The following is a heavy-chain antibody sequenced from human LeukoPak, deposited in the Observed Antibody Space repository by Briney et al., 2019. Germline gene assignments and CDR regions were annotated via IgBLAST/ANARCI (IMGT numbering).Heavy chain of an antibody. Sequence: ASVKVSCKASGYTFTSYDINWVRQATGQGLEWMGWMNPNSGNTGYAQKFQGRVTMTRNTSISIAYMELSSLRSEDTAVYYCARGLNGTTWYYYYYYMDVWGKGTTVTVSS. CDR2: MNPNSGNT. CDR3: ARGLNGTTWYYYYYYMDV. V-gene: IGHV1-8*01. D-gene: IGHD1-7*01. J-gene: IGHJ6*03. CDR1: GYTFTSYD.